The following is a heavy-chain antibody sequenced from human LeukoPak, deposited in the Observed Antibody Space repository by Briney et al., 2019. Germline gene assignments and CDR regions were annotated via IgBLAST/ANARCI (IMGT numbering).Heavy chain of an antibody. Sequence: PGGSLRLSCAASGFTFSSYAMHWVRQAPGKGLEWVAVISYDGSNKYYADSVKGRFTISRDNSKNTLYLQMNSLRAEDTAVYYCARAHLWELPLPNYYGMDVWGQGTTVTVSS. CDR2: ISYDGSNK. V-gene: IGHV3-30-3*01. D-gene: IGHD1-26*01. CDR1: GFTFSSYA. J-gene: IGHJ6*02. CDR3: ARAHLWELPLPNYYGMDV.